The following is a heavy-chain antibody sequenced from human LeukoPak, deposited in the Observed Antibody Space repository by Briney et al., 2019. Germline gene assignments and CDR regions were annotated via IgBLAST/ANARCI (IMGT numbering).Heavy chain of an antibody. CDR1: GYTFTSYG. CDR3: ARSLRYYDFWSGYYLDY. Sequence: ASVKVSCKASGYTFTSYGISWVRQAPGQGLEWMGWISAYNGNTNYAQKLQGRVTMTTDTSTSTAYMELRSLRADDTAVYYCARSLRYYDFWSGYYLDYWGQGTLVTVSS. J-gene: IGHJ4*02. CDR2: ISAYNGNT. D-gene: IGHD3-3*01. V-gene: IGHV1-18*01.